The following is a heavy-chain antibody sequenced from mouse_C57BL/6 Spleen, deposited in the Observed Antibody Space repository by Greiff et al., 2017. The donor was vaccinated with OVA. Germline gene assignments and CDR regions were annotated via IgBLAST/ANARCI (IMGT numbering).Heavy chain of an antibody. Sequence: VQLQQSGPELVKPGASVKISCKASGYAFSSSWMNWVKQRPGKGLEWIGRIYPGDGDTNYNGKFKGKATLTADKSSSTAYMQLSSLTSEDSAVYFCAREGKGGFDYWGQGTTLTVSS. CDR2: IYPGDGDT. CDR1: GYAFSSSW. J-gene: IGHJ2*01. CDR3: AREGKGGFDY. V-gene: IGHV1-82*01.